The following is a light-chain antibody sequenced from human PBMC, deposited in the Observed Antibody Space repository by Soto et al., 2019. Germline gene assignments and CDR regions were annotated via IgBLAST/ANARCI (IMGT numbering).Light chain of an antibody. Sequence: QSALTQPASVSGSPGQSITISCTGTSSDVGGYNYVSWYQQHPGKAPKLMIYEVSNRPSGVSNRFSCSKSGNTASLTISGXXXXXXXXXYXSSYTSSSTHVVFGGGTQL. CDR1: SSDVGGYNY. J-gene: IGLJ2*01. CDR3: SSYTSSSTHVV. CDR2: EVS. V-gene: IGLV2-14*01.